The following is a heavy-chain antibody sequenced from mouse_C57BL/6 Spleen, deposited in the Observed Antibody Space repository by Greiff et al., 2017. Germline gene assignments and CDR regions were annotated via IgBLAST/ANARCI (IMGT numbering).Heavy chain of an antibody. V-gene: IGHV3-6*01. CDR2: ISYDGSN. Sequence: EVKLMESGPGLVKPSQSLSLTCSVTGYSITSGYYWNWIRQFPGNKLEWMGYISYDGSNNYNPSLKNRISITRDTSKNQFFLKLNSVTTEDTATYYCAREEPYYYGSSAWFAYWGQGTLVTVSA. CDR3: AREEPYYYGSSAWFAY. D-gene: IGHD1-1*01. CDR1: GYSITSGYY. J-gene: IGHJ3*01.